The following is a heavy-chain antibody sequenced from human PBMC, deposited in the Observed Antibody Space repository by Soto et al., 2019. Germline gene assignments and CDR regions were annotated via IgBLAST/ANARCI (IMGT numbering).Heavy chain of an antibody. CDR2: IYHSGTT. CDR1: GGSISSSSW. Sequence: QVQLQESGPGLVKPPGTLSLTCAVSGGSISSSSWCSWVRLPPGKGLEWIGEIYHSGTTNYNPSLKSRVTMSVDKSKNQFSLKLSSVTAADTAVYYCARRGYGSGSLDYWGQGTLVTVSS. D-gene: IGHD3-10*01. J-gene: IGHJ4*02. V-gene: IGHV4-4*03. CDR3: ARRGYGSGSLDY.